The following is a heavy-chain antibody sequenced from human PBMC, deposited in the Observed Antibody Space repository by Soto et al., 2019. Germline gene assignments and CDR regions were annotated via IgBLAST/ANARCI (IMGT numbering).Heavy chain of an antibody. D-gene: IGHD6-6*01. J-gene: IGHJ6*02. V-gene: IGHV1-69*13. CDR2: IIPIFGTA. Sequence: SVKVSCKASGGTFSSYAISWVRQAPGQGLEWMGGIIPIFGTANYAQKFQGRVTITADESTSTAYMELSSLRSEDTAVYYCARDHLSSRGVYYYYGMDVWGQGTTVTVSS. CDR1: GGTFSSYA. CDR3: ARDHLSSRGVYYYYGMDV.